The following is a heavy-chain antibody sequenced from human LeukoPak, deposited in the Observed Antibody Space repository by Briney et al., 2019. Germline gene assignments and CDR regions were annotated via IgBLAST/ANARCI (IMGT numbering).Heavy chain of an antibody. CDR2: IIPIFGTA. Sequence: VASMKVSCKASGGTFSSYAISWVRQAPGQGLEWMGGIIPIFGTASYAQKFQGRVTITADKSTSTAYMELSSLRSEDTAVYYCARGIADPMDSFPDYYYYYMDVWGKGTTVTVSS. J-gene: IGHJ6*03. D-gene: IGHD2-21*01. CDR3: ARGIADPMDSFPDYYYYYMDV. CDR1: GGTFSSYA. V-gene: IGHV1-69*06.